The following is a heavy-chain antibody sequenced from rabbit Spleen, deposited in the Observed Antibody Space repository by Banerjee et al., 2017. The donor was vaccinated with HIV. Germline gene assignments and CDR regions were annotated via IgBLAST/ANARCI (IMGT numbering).Heavy chain of an antibody. CDR3: ARDAAGREDFNL. J-gene: IGHJ4*01. Sequence: QEQLVESGGGLVQPEGSLKLSCTASGFSFSNKAVMCWVRQAPGKGLEWIACIDTGSSGFTYFATWAKGRFTCSKTSSTTVTLQMTSLTAADTATYFCARDAAGREDFNLWGPGTLVTVS. D-gene: IGHD4-2*01. CDR1: GFSFSNKAV. V-gene: IGHV1S45*01. CDR2: IDTGSSGFT.